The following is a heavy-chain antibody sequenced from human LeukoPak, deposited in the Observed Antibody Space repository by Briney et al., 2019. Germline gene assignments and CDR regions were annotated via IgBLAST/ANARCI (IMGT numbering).Heavy chain of an antibody. Sequence: ASVKVSCKASGGTFSSYAISWVRQAPGQGLEWMGWISAYNGNTNYAKGLQGRLTMTTYTPTSTVYMELRSLRPDDTAVYYCARDMTGNPWGSYRSDAFDIWGQGTMVTVSS. D-gene: IGHD3-16*02. CDR3: ARDMTGNPWGSYRSDAFDI. V-gene: IGHV1-18*01. CDR1: GGTFSSYA. J-gene: IGHJ3*02. CDR2: ISAYNGNT.